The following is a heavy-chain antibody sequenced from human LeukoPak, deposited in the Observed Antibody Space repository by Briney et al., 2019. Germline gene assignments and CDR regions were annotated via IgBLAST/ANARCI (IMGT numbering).Heavy chain of an antibody. D-gene: IGHD3-22*01. CDR2: INHSGST. J-gene: IGHJ1*01. CDR3: ARVGTYYYDSSGYYRHFQH. Sequence: SETLSLTCTVSGGSISSYYWSWIRQPPGKGLEWIGEINHSGSTNYNPSLKSRVTISVDTSKNQFSLKLSSVTAADTAVYYCARVGTYYYDSSGYYRHFQHWGQGTLVTVSS. V-gene: IGHV4-34*01. CDR1: GGSISSYY.